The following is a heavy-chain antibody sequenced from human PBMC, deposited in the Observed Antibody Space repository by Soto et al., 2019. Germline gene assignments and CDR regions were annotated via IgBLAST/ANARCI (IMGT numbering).Heavy chain of an antibody. CDR1: GGSISSGGYY. CDR3: ARAGELGYSRSCFDR. J-gene: IGHJ4*03. V-gene: IGHV4-31*03. CDR2: IYYSGST. D-gene: IGHD6-13*01. Sequence: SATLSLTCTVSGGSISSGGYYWSWIRQHPGKGLEWIGYIYYSGSTYYNPSLKSRVTISVDTSKNQFSLKLSSVTAADTAVYYCARAGELGYSRSCFDRWGQGTRVAVAT.